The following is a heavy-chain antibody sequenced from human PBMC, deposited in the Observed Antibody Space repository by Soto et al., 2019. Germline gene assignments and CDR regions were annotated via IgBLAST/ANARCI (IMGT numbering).Heavy chain of an antibody. Sequence: QVQLVQSGAEVKKPGASVKVSCKASGYTFTSYAMHWVRQAPGQRLEWMGWINAGNGNTKYSQKFQGRVTITRDTAASTAYMELSSLRSEDTAVYYSARDGGEDIAVAFFFAFDIWGQGTMVTVSS. CDR3: ARDGGEDIAVAFFFAFDI. D-gene: IGHD6-19*01. CDR1: GYTFTSYA. CDR2: INAGNGNT. V-gene: IGHV1-3*01. J-gene: IGHJ3*02.